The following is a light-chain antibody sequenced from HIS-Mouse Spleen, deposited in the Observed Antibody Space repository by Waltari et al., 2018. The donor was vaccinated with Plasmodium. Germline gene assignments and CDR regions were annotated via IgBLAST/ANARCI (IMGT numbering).Light chain of an antibody. V-gene: IGKV1-39*01. J-gene: IGKJ4*01. Sequence: DIQMTQSPSSLSASVGARVTITCRASQSISSYLNWSQQKPGKAPKLLFYAASSLQSGVPSRFSGSGSGTDFTLTISSLQPEDFATYYCQQSYSTPPTFGGGTKVEIK. CDR3: QQSYSTPPT. CDR2: AAS. CDR1: QSISSY.